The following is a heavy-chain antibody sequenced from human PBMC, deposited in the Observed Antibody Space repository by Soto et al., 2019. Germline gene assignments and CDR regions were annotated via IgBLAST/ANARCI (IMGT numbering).Heavy chain of an antibody. V-gene: IGHV4-34*01. Sequence: SETLSLTCAVYGGSFSGYYWSWIRQPPGKGLEWIGESNHSGSTNYNPSLKSRVTISVDTSKNQFSLKLSSVTAADTAVYYCARYRGYYYDSSGYYPSSYYYYGMDVWGQGTTVTVSS. J-gene: IGHJ6*02. CDR1: GGSFSGYY. CDR3: ARYRGYYYDSSGYYPSSYYYYGMDV. CDR2: SNHSGST. D-gene: IGHD3-22*01.